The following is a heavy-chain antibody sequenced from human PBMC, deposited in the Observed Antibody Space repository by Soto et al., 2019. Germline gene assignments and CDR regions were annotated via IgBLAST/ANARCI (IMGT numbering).Heavy chain of an antibody. Sequence: QVQLQQSGPGLVKPSQTLSLTCAISGDSVSSNSAAWNWIRQSPSRGLEWLGRTYYRSKWYNDYAVSVKSRIXNHTDXXKNQFSLQLNSVTPEDTAVYYCARDVGVVRGSFDYWGQGTLVTVSS. J-gene: IGHJ4*02. V-gene: IGHV6-1*01. D-gene: IGHD3-3*01. CDR2: TYYRSKWYN. CDR3: ARDVGVVRGSFDY. CDR1: GDSVSSNSAA.